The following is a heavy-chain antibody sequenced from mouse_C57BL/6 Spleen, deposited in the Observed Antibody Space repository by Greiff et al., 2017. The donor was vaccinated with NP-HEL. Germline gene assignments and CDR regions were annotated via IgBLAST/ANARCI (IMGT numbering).Heavy chain of an antibody. D-gene: IGHD1-1*01. CDR3: ARGELITTVVARGYFDY. CDR2: INPNYGTT. V-gene: IGHV1-39*01. Sequence: EVQLQQSGPELVKPGASVKISCKASGYSFTDYNMNWVKQSNGKSLEWIGVINPNYGTTSYNQKFKGKATLTVDQSSSTAYMQLNSLTSEDSAVYYCARGELITTVVARGYFDYWGQGTTLTVSS. CDR1: GYSFTDYN. J-gene: IGHJ2*01.